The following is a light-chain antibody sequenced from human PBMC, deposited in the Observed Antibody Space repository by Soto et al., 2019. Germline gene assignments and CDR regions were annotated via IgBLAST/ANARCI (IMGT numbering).Light chain of an antibody. V-gene: IGKV2D-29*01. CDR2: EVS. J-gene: IGKJ1*01. CDR1: QSLLHSDGKTY. Sequence: IVMTQTSLSLSVTPGEPVSISCKSIQSLLHSDGKTYFYWYLQKQGQPPQLXIYEVSNRAAGVPARFSGSVYGTDFTLTISDVETEDFAVYYCHQRQSWPRTFGQGTKVDIK. CDR3: HQRQSWPRT.